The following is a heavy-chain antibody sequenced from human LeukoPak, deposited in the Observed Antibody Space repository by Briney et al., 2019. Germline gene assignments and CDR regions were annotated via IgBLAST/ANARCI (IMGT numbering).Heavy chain of an antibody. D-gene: IGHD3-22*01. CDR1: GGTFSSYA. V-gene: IGHV1-69*05. J-gene: IGHJ4*02. Sequence: TVKVSCKASGGTFSSYAISWVRQAPGQGLEWMGGIIPIFGTANYAQKFQGRVTITTDESTSTAYMELSSLRSEDTAVYYCAREAYYDSSGSYYFDYWGQGTLVTVSS. CDR3: AREAYYDSSGSYYFDY. CDR2: IIPIFGTA.